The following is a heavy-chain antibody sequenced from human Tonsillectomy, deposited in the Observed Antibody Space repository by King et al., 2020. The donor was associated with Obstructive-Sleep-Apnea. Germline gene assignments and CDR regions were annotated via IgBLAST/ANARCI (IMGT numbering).Heavy chain of an antibody. D-gene: IGHD3-10*01. CDR2: IHTDGSTT. J-gene: IGHJ4*02. V-gene: IGHV3-74*01. CDR1: GFTFSSYW. CDR3: ARYGSGSYYNPPFDY. Sequence: VQLVESGGGLVQPGGSLRLSCAASGFTFSSYWMHWVRQAPGKGLVWVSRIHTDGSTTTYAASVKGRFTISRDNARNTLYLQMNSLRAEETAVYYCARYGSGSYYNPPFDYWGQGTLVTVSS.